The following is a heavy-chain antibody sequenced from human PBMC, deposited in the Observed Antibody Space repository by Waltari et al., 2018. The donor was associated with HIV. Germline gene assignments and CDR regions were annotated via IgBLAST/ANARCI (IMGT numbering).Heavy chain of an antibody. D-gene: IGHD6-19*01. J-gene: IGHJ4*02. CDR1: GYTFTSYD. Sequence: QVQLVQSGAEVKKPGASVKVSCTASGYTFTSYDINWGRKATGQGLEWMGWMNPNSGDTGYAQKFQGRITMTSNTSISTVYMELSSLTSEETAVYYCVRAAIYSRGCFDYWGQGTLVTVSS. CDR2: MNPNSGDT. CDR3: VRAAIYSRGCFDY. V-gene: IGHV1-8*01.